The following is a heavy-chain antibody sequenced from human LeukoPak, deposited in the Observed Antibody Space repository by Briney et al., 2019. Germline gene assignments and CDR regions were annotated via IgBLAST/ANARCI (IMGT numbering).Heavy chain of an antibody. CDR3: AKDGDWIQLWFNF. V-gene: IGHV3-23*01. Sequence: GGSLRLSCAASGFTFYNYAMSWVRQAPGKGPEWVSAISGSGGNTYYADSVKGRFTISRDNSKNTLYLQMNSLRAEDTDVYYCAKDGDWIQLWFNFWGQGTLVTVSS. J-gene: IGHJ4*02. D-gene: IGHD5-18*01. CDR1: GFTFYNYA. CDR2: ISGSGGNT.